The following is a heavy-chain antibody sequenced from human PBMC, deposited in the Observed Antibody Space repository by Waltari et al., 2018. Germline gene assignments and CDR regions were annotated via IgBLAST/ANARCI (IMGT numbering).Heavy chain of an antibody. J-gene: IGHJ6*02. CDR3: ARPLRFLEWLLPYGMDV. CDR2: ISGSGGST. D-gene: IGHD3-3*01. CDR1: GFTFSSYA. Sequence: EVQLLESGGGLVQPGGSLRLSCAASGFTFSSYAMSWVRPAPGKGLEWVSAISGSGGSTYYADSVKGRFTISRDNAKNSLYLQMNSLRAEDTAVYYCARPLRFLEWLLPYGMDVWGQGTTVTVSS. V-gene: IGHV3-23*01.